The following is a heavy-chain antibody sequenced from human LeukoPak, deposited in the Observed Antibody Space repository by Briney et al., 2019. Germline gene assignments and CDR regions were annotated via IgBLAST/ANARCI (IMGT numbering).Heavy chain of an antibody. V-gene: IGHV1-69*04. CDR2: IIPILGIA. CDR1: GGTFSSYA. Sequence: GASVKVSCKASGGTFSSYAISWVRQAPGPGLEWMGRIIPILGIANYAQKFQGRVTITADKSTSTAYMELRSLTSDDTAVYFCARPNPFITMALDFWGQGTLVTVSS. J-gene: IGHJ4*02. D-gene: IGHD3-10*01. CDR3: ARPNPFITMALDF.